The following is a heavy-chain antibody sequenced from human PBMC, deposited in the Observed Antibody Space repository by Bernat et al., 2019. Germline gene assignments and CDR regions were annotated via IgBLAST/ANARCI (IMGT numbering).Heavy chain of an antibody. Sequence: EVQLVESGGGLVQPGGSLRLSCAASGFTFSSYAMSWVRQAPGKGLEWVSTITDSGGSTYYAESVRGRFTISRDNSKTTLYLQMSSLRAEETAVYYCAKAYSGILRGNFDFWGQGTLVTVSS. CDR1: GFTFSSYA. CDR3: AKAYSGILRGNFDF. V-gene: IGHV3-23*04. D-gene: IGHD1-26*01. J-gene: IGHJ4*02. CDR2: ITDSGGST.